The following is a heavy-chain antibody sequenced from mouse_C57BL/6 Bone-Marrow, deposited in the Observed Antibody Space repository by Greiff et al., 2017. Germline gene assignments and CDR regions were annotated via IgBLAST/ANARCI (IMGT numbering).Heavy chain of an antibody. J-gene: IGHJ3*01. CDR2: IHPSDSDT. CDR1: GYTFTSYW. D-gene: IGHD1-1*01. V-gene: IGHV1-74*01. Sequence: VQLQQPGAELVKPGASVKVSCKASGYTFTSYWMHWVKQRPGQGLEWIGRIHPSDSDTNYNQKFKGKATLTVDKSSSTAYMQLSSLTSEDSAVYFSAIGYYGSRKRFAYWGQGTLVTVSA. CDR3: AIGYYGSRKRFAY.